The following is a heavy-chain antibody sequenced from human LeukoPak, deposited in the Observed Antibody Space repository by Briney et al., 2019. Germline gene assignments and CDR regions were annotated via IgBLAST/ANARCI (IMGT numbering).Heavy chain of an antibody. D-gene: IGHD3-10*01. V-gene: IGHV3-9*01. CDR3: AKVLRPITMVRGVMHDAFDI. CDR1: GFTFSSYE. CDR2: ISWNSGSI. Sequence: PGGSLRLSCTASGFTFSSYEMNWVRQAPGKGLEWVSGISWNSGSIGYADSVKGRFTISRDNAKNSLYLQMNSLRAEDTALYYCAKVLRPITMVRGVMHDAFDIWGQGTMVTVSS. J-gene: IGHJ3*02.